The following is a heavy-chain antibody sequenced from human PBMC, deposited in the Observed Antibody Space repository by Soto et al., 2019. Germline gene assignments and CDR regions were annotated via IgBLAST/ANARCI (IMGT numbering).Heavy chain of an antibody. Sequence: GASVKVSCKASGYTFTGYHIHWVRQAPGQGLEWMGWINTNTGGTNYAQKFQGWVTMTRDTSINTAYMELSRLRSDDTAVYYCARWVGASNWFDPWGQGSLVTVSS. V-gene: IGHV1-2*04. CDR3: ARWVGASNWFDP. CDR1: GYTFTGYH. J-gene: IGHJ5*02. D-gene: IGHD1-26*01. CDR2: INTNTGGT.